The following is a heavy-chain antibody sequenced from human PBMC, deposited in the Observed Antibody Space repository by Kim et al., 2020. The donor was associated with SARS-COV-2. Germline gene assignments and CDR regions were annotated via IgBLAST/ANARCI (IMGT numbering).Heavy chain of an antibody. CDR3: AREGTMVRGGDLYYYYGMDV. CDR1: GGSISSGSCY. CDR2: IYTSGST. V-gene: IGHV4-61*02. J-gene: IGHJ6*02. D-gene: IGHD3-10*01. Sequence: SETLSLTCTVSGGSISSGSCYWSWIRQPAGKGLEWIGRIYTSGSTNYNPSLKSRVTISVDTSKNQFSLKLSSVTAADTAVYYCAREGTMVRGGDLYYYYGMDVWGQGTTVTVSS.